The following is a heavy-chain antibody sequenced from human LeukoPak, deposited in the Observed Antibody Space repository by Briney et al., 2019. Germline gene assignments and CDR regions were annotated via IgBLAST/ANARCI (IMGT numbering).Heavy chain of an antibody. CDR2: IGSDGDST. CDR3: ARAGTYSSGWHFFDH. V-gene: IGHV3-64*01. D-gene: IGHD6-19*01. Sequence: PGGSLRLSCAASGFTFSTYTMHWVRQAPGKGLEYVSGIGSDGDSTYYANSVKGRFTISRDNSKNTLHLQMGSLRAEDMAVYYCARAGTYSSGWHFFDHWGRGTLVTVSS. J-gene: IGHJ4*02. CDR1: GFTFSTYT.